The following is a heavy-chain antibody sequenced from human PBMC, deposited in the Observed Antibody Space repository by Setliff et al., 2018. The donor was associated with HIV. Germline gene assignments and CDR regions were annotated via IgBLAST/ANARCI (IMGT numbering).Heavy chain of an antibody. J-gene: IGHJ4*02. V-gene: IGHV4-39*07. CDR1: AGSISSGSHY. D-gene: IGHD3-22*01. CDR3: ARRWSYYYDLFDY. CDR2: MYYSGST. Sequence: SETLSLTCTVSAGSISSGSHYWAWIRQPPGKGLEWIGHMYYSGSTYYNPSLKSRVTISVDTSKNQFSLKLSSVTAADTAVYYCARRWSYYYDLFDYWGQGTLVTVSS.